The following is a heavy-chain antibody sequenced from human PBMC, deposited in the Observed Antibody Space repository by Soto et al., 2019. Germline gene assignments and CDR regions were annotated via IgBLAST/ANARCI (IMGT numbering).Heavy chain of an antibody. CDR1: GYTFASHY. Sequence: QVQLVQSGAEVKKPGASVKVSCQASGYTFASHYIHWVRQAPGQGLEWMGVINPNGGNTRYAKRCQDRLTLTTDTPTNTVYLDLSSLSSDDTAVYYCGRDTSGLDYWGQGTLVTVSS. V-gene: IGHV1-46*01. J-gene: IGHJ4*02. CDR2: INPNGGNT. CDR3: GRDTSGLDY.